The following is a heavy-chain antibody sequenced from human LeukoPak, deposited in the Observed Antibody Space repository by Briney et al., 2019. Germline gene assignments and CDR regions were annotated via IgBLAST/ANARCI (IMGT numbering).Heavy chain of an antibody. CDR3: ARGDYGGLDY. V-gene: IGHV3-66*01. CDR2: IYSGGST. D-gene: IGHD4-23*01. J-gene: IGHJ4*02. Sequence: PGGSLRLSCAASGFTVSSNYMTWVRQAPGKGLEWVSVIYSGGSTYYADSVKGRFTISRDNSKNTLYPQTNSLRAEDTAVYYCARGDYGGLDYWGQGTLVTVSS. CDR1: GFTVSSNY.